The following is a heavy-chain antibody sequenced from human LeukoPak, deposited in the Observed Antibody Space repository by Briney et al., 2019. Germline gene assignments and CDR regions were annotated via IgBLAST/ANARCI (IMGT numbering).Heavy chain of an antibody. CDR2: IYYSGST. CDR3: ARLYTAMVLIHWYFDL. Sequence: PSETLSLTCTVSGGSISSGDYYWSWIRQPPGKGLEWIGYIYYSGSTYYNPSLKSRVTISVDTSKNQFSLKLSSVTAADTAVYYCARLYTAMVLIHWYFDLWGRGTLVTVSS. D-gene: IGHD5-18*01. V-gene: IGHV4-30-4*01. CDR1: GGSISSGDYY. J-gene: IGHJ2*01.